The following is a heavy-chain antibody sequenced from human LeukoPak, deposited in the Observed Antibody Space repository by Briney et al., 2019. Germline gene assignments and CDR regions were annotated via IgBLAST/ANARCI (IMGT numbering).Heavy chain of an antibody. V-gene: IGHV1-18*01. CDR1: GYTFTSYG. CDR3: ARVCSGGSCYPGGFDY. Sequence: ASVSLSCKASGYTFTSYGISWVRQAPGQGLEWMGWISAYNGNTNYAQKLQGRVTMTTDTSTSTAYMELRSLRSDDTAVYYCARVCSGGSCYPGGFDYWGQGTLVTVSS. D-gene: IGHD2-15*01. CDR2: ISAYNGNT. J-gene: IGHJ4*02.